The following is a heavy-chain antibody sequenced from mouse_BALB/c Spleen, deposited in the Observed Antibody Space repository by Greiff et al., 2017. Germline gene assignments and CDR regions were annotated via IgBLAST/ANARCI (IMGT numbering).Heavy chain of an antibody. Sequence: DVQLQESGAELVRSGASVKLSCTASGFNIKDYYMHWVKQRPEQGLEWIGWIDPENGDTEYAPKFQGKATMTADTSSNTAYLQLSSLTSEDTAVYYCNTPSIYDGYYWGQGTTLTVSS. D-gene: IGHD2-3*01. CDR1: GFNIKDYY. CDR2: IDPENGDT. CDR3: NTPSIYDGYY. V-gene: IGHV14-4*02. J-gene: IGHJ2*01.